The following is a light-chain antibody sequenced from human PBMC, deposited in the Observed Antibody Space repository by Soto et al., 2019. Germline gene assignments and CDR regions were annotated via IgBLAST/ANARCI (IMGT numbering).Light chain of an antibody. V-gene: IGKV3-11*01. CDR1: QSVSTY. Sequence: EIVLTQSPATLSLSPGEGATLSCRASQSVSTYLAWYQQKPGQAPRLLIYDASNRATGIPARFSGSGSGTDFTLTISSLEPEDFAIYYCQQRSIWPPITFGQGTRLEI. CDR3: QQRSIWPPIT. J-gene: IGKJ5*01. CDR2: DAS.